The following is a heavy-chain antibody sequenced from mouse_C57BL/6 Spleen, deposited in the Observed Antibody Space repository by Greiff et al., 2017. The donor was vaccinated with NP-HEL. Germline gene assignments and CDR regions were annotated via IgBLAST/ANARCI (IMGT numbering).Heavy chain of an antibody. V-gene: IGHV1-22*01. Sequence: VQLKQPGPELVKPGASVKMSCKASGYTFTDYNMHWVKQSHGKSLEWIGYINPNNGGTSYNQKFKGKATLTVNKSSSTASMELSSLTSEDSAVYYCARGECSSSFGDWGQCTTLTVSA. CDR3: ARGECSSSFGD. CDR2: INPNNGGT. D-gene: IGHD1-1*01. CDR1: GYTFTDYN. J-gene: IGHJ2*01.